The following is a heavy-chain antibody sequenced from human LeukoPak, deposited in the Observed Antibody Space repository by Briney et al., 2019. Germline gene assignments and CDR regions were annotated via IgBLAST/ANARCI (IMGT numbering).Heavy chain of an antibody. D-gene: IGHD3-22*01. CDR3: GRSYYDSSGYGRVVD. Sequence: GGSLRLSCAASGFNFKDYSMSWIRQAPGKRLEWVAYISVSVTTKYYADSVQGRFTISRDNAKNSLFLQMNSLRADDTAVYYCGRSYYDSSGYGRVVDWGQGTLVTVSS. CDR2: ISVSVTTK. V-gene: IGHV3-11*01. J-gene: IGHJ1*01. CDR1: GFNFKDYS.